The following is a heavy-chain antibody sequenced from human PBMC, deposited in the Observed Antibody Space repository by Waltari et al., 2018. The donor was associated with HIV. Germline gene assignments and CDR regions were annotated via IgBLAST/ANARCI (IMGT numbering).Heavy chain of an antibody. CDR2: IYYSGIS. V-gene: IGHV4-39*01. CDR3: ARHLEALHGTGWYDY. Sequence: QLQLQESGPGLVKTSETLSLTCSVSGGAFTRNSVFWGWIRQPPGKGLEWIGSIYYSGISSYNPSLKSRLVMSIGRSDNMLLLRLRSVTAADTVVYFCARHLEALHGTGWYDYWGPGTLVTVSS. CDR1: GGAFTRNSVF. J-gene: IGHJ4*02. D-gene: IGHD6-19*01.